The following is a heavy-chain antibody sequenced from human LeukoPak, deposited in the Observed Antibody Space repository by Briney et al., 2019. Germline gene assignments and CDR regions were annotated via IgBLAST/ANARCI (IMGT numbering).Heavy chain of an antibody. V-gene: IGHV3-30*18. CDR2: ISYDGSNK. Sequence: PGRSLRLSCAASGFSFSDYVMHWVRQAPGKGLEWVAVISYDGSNKYYADSVKGRFTISRDNSKNTLYLQMNSLRAEDTAVYYCAKDRGDAPVRLTYYFDYWGQGTLVTVSS. CDR1: GFSFSDYV. D-gene: IGHD3-10*01. CDR3: AKDRGDAPVRLTYYFDY. J-gene: IGHJ4*02.